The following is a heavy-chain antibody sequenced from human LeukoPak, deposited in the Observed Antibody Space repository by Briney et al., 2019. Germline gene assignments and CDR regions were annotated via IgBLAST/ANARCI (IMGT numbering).Heavy chain of an antibody. CDR1: GFTFSNYA. D-gene: IGHD1-26*01. J-gene: IGHJ4*02. CDR2: INGGGGAT. Sequence: PGGSLRLSCAASGFTFSNYAMSWVRQAPGRGLNWVSSINGGGGATVYADSVKGRFTTSRDNSKNTLFLQMNSLRAEDTAIYYCAKYGPQDSGSSHFDYWGQGALVTVSS. CDR3: AKYGPQDSGSSHFDY. V-gene: IGHV3-23*01.